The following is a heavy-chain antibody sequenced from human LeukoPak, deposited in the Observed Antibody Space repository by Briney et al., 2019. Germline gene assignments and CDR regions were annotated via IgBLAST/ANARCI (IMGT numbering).Heavy chain of an antibody. CDR1: GFTFDYYH. CDR3: AKESGTYYYFDY. J-gene: IGHJ4*02. Sequence: GRSLRLSCAASGFTFDYYHIHWVRQAPGKGLEWVAGLSWNSQSVGYADSVKGRFTISRDNAKNSLYLQMNNLRVEDTALYYCAKESGTYYYFDYWGQGTLVTVSS. D-gene: IGHD1-26*01. V-gene: IGHV3-9*01. CDR2: LSWNSQSV.